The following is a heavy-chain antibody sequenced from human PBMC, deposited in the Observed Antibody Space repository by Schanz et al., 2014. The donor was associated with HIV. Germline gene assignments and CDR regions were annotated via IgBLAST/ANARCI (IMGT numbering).Heavy chain of an antibody. CDR3: ARDEPRIAAVGIDY. J-gene: IGHJ4*02. Sequence: QVQLVQSGAEVKKPGASVKVSCKASGYTFTSYFIHWVRQAPGQGLEWMGIINPSGGSTSYAQKFQGRVTMTRDTSISTAYMELSRLRSDDTAVYYCARDEPRIAAVGIDYWGQGTLVTVSS. CDR2: INPSGGST. V-gene: IGHV1-46*01. CDR1: GYTFTSYF. D-gene: IGHD6-13*01.